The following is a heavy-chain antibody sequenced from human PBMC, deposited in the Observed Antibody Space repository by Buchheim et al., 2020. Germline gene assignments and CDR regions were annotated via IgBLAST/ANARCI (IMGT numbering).Heavy chain of an antibody. V-gene: IGHV3-74*01. CDR3: AGEGRRDGYTFPY. J-gene: IGHJ4*02. CDR2: IRSDGSST. Sequence: EVQLVESGGGLVQPGGSLRLSCAASGFTFSAYWMHWVRQGPGKGLVWVSRIRSDGSSTNYADSVKGRFTISRDNAKNTLYLQMNSLRAEDTAVYYCAGEGRRDGYTFPYWGQGTL. CDR1: GFTFSAYW. D-gene: IGHD5-24*01.